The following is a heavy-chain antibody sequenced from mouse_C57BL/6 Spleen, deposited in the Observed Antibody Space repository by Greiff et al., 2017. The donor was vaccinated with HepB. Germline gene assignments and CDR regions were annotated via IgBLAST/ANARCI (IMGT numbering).Heavy chain of an antibody. D-gene: IGHD2-3*01. CDR3: ARPYDGYYGFAY. J-gene: IGHJ3*01. Sequence: VKLVESGPELVKPGASVKISCKASGYAFSSSWMNWVKQRPGKGLEWIGRIYPGDGDTNYNGKFKGKATLTADKSSSTAYMQLSSLTSEDSAVYFCARPYDGYYGFAYWGQGTLVTVSA. CDR1: GYAFSSSW. CDR2: IYPGDGDT. V-gene: IGHV1-82*01.